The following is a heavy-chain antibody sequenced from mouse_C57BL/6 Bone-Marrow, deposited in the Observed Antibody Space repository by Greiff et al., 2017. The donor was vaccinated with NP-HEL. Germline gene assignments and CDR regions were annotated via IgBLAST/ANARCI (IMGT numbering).Heavy chain of an antibody. Sequence: QVQLQQPGAELVRPGSSVKLSCKASGYTFTSYWMHWVKQRPIQGLEWIGNIDPSDSETHYNQKFKDKATLTVDKSSSTAYMQLSSLTSEDSAVYYCARSTMVTRAYYFDYWGQGTTLTVSS. CDR1: GYTFTSYW. CDR2: IDPSDSET. CDR3: ARSTMVTRAYYFDY. J-gene: IGHJ2*01. V-gene: IGHV1-52*01. D-gene: IGHD2-2*01.